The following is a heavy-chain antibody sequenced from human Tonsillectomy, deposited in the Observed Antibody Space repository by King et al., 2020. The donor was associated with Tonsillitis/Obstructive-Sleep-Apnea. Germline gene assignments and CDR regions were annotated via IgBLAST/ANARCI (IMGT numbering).Heavy chain of an antibody. D-gene: IGHD3-22*01. V-gene: IGHV3-7*03. CDR2: IKEDGSEK. CDR3: AGVLDYFDSSGYRAFDV. J-gene: IGHJ3*01. CDR1: GFTFSSYW. Sequence: VQLVESGGGLVQPGGSLRLSCAASGFTFSSYWMSWVRQAPGKGLEWVANIKEDGSEKYYADSVKGRFTISRDNAKNSLYLQMNSLRAEDTAVYYCAGVLDYFDSSGYRAFDVWGQGTMVTVSS.